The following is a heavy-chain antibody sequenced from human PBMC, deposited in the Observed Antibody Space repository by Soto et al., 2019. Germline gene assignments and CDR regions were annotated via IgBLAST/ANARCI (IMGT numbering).Heavy chain of an antibody. J-gene: IGHJ5*02. D-gene: IGHD5-18*01. CDR2: INPSGGST. V-gene: IGHV1-46*03. CDR1: GYTFTSYY. CDR3: ARVYPSDTRYGYVGNNWFDP. Sequence: QVQLVQSGAEVKKPGASVKVSCKASGYTFTSYYMHWVRQAPGQGLEWMGIINPSGGSTSYAQKFQGRATITRDTPTSTVYMELSSLRSEDTAVYYCARVYPSDTRYGYVGNNWFDPWGQGTLVTVSS.